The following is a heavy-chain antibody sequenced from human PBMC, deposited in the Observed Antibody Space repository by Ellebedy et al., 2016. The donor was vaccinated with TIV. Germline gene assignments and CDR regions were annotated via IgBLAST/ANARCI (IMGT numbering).Heavy chain of an antibody. J-gene: IGHJ6*02. D-gene: IGHD6-19*01. CDR3: ARADSSGWNYYYYGMDV. Sequence: SETLSLTCTVSGGSISSYYWSWIRQPPGKGLEWIGSIYYSGSTYYNPSLKSRVTISVDTSKNQFSLKLSSVTAADTAVYYCARADSSGWNYYYYGMDVWGQGTTVTVSS. CDR2: IYYSGST. CDR1: GGSISSYY. V-gene: IGHV4-39*07.